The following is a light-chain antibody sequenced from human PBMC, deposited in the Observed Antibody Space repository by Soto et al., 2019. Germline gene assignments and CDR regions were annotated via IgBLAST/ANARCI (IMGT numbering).Light chain of an antibody. V-gene: IGKV3-20*01. CDR3: QQYGSSGT. CDR1: QSVSNNY. Sequence: VLTQSPGTLTLSPGERASLPCMASQSVSNNYLAWYQQKPGQAPRLLIYGASNRATGIPDRFSGSGSGTDFTLTISRLEPEDFAVYYCQQYGSSGTFGQGTKVDI. CDR2: GAS. J-gene: IGKJ1*01.